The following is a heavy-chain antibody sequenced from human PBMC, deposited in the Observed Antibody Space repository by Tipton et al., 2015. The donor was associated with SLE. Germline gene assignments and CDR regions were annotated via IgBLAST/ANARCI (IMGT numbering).Heavy chain of an antibody. CDR1: GASITSSDW. CDR2: IHHRGST. V-gene: IGHV4-4*02. D-gene: IGHD5-18*01. Sequence: TLSLTCAVSGASITSSDWWSWVRKPPGKGLEYIGEIHHRGSTNYKSSLSGRVTISVDKSKNQFSLKLTSVTAADTAVYYCARWIPLTGMNVWGQGATVTVSS. J-gene: IGHJ6*02. CDR3: ARWIPLTGMNV.